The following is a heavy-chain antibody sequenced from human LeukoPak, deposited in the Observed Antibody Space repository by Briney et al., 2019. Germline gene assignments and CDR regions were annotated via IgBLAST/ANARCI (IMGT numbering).Heavy chain of an antibody. CDR3: AKVFEVRGARRPKDY. D-gene: IGHD3-10*01. V-gene: IGHV3-30*18. J-gene: IGHJ4*02. CDR2: ISYDGGNK. Sequence: PGGSLRLSCAASGFTFSDYGMHWVRQAPGKGLEWVALISYDGGNKFYADSVRDRFTISRDNSKNTLFLQMNSLRIEDTDVYYCAKVFEVRGARRPKDYWGQGTLVIVSS. CDR1: GFTFSDYG.